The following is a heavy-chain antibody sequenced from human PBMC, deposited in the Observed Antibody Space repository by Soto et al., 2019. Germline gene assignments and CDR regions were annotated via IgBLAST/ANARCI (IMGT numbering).Heavy chain of an antibody. D-gene: IGHD6-19*01. V-gene: IGHV1-3*01. Sequence: QVRLVQSGAGVREPGASVKLSCQAFGYTFTNFAIHWVRQAPGQRLEWLGWINCDNGDTHYSERFQDRISITRDTSADSASMSLSTLSSEDTALYYCAKSSSGWWGNWLDPWGQGTLVTVSS. CDR3: AKSSSGWWGNWLDP. CDR1: GYTFTNFA. J-gene: IGHJ5*02. CDR2: INCDNGDT.